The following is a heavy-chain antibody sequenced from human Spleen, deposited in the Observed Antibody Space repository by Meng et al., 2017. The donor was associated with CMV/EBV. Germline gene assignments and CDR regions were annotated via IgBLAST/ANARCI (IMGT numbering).Heavy chain of an antibody. V-gene: IGHV3-21*01. CDR2: ISSSSSYI. J-gene: IGHJ6*02. Sequence: GESLKISCAASGFTFSSYSMNWVRQAPGQGLEWVSSISSSSSYIYYADSLRGRFTISRDNAKNSLYLEVNSLRAEDTAVYYCARDYYGSGSYYNVGYYYGMDVWGQGTTVTVSS. CDR1: GFTFSSYS. CDR3: ARDYYGSGSYYNVGYYYGMDV. D-gene: IGHD3-10*01.